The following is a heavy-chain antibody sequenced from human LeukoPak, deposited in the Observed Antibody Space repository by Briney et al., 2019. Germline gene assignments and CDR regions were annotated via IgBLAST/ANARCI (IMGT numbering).Heavy chain of an antibody. D-gene: IGHD6-25*01. V-gene: IGHV6-1*01. Sequence: SQTLSLTCAISGDSVSSNSDAWNWIRQSPSRGLEWLGRTYYRSKWYNDYAVSVKSRITINPDTSKNQVSLQLKSVTPEDTAVYYCARQYSSGWIYYYGLDVWGKGTTVTVSS. J-gene: IGHJ6*04. CDR1: GDSVSSNSDA. CDR3: ARQYSSGWIYYYGLDV. CDR2: TYYRSKWYN.